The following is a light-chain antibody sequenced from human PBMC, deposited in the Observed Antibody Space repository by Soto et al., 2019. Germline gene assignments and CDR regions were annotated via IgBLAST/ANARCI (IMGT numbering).Light chain of an antibody. CDR2: SDN. CDR3: AAWDDTLNGWV. CDR1: RSTIGSNF. V-gene: IGLV1-44*01. J-gene: IGLJ3*02. Sequence: VLTQPPSASGTPGQGVTISCSGSRSTIGSNFVIWYQQLPGTAPKLLIYSDNKRPSGVPDRFSGSKSGTSASLAISGLQSEDEADYYCAAWDDTLNGWVFGGGTKVTVL.